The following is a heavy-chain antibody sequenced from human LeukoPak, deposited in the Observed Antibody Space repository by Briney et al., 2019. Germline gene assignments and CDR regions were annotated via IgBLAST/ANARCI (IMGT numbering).Heavy chain of an antibody. J-gene: IGHJ5*02. CDR3: ARDSLVDGSGWDSGWFDP. D-gene: IGHD6-19*01. V-gene: IGHV3-21*01. CDR2: ISSSSSYI. CDR1: GFTFSSYS. Sequence: GGSLRLSCAASGFTFSSYSMNWVRQAPGKGLEWVSSISSSSSYIYYADSVKGRFTISRDNAKNSLYLQMNSLRAEDTAVYYCARDSLVDGSGWDSGWFDPWGQGTLVTVSS.